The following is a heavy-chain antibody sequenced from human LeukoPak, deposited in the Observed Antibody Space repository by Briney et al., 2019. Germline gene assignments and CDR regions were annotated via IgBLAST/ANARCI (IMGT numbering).Heavy chain of an antibody. CDR1: GSTFSSYA. V-gene: IGHV3-23*01. J-gene: IGHJ4*02. CDR3: AKAPPGYSSYALPAN. CDR2: ISGSGGST. Sequence: PGGSLRLSCAASGSTFSSYAMSWVRQAPGKGLEWVSAISGSGGSTYYADSVKGRFTISRDNSNNTLYLQMNSLRVEDTAIYYCAKAPPGYSSYALPANWGQGTLVTVSS. D-gene: IGHD5-12*01.